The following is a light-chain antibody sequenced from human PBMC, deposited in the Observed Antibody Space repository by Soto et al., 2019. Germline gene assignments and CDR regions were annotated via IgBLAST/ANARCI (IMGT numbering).Light chain of an antibody. CDR2: EVS. CDR3: SSFAGSNDI. J-gene: IGLJ1*01. V-gene: IGLV2-8*01. Sequence: QSALTQPRSVSGSPGQSVTISCTGTSSDVGGYSFVSWYQQHPGKAPKLMIYEVSKRPSGVPDRFSGSKSGNTASLTVSGLQAEDEADYYCSSFAGSNDIFGTGTKVTVL. CDR1: SSDVGGYSF.